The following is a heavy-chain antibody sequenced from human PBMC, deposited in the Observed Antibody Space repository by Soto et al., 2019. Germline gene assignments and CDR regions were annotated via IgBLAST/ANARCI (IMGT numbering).Heavy chain of an antibody. CDR3: ARVNPRSFGMDV. CDR1: GVTFSSYA. J-gene: IGHJ6*02. Sequence: QVQLVESGGGGVQPGRSLRLSCAASGVTFSSYAMNWVRQAPGKGLGWVAVISYDGSKKYYAESVKGRFTIAIDNSKNTLYLQMNSLRAEDTAVYYCARVNPRSFGMDVWGHGTTITVSS. V-gene: IGHV3-30-3*01. CDR2: ISYDGSKK.